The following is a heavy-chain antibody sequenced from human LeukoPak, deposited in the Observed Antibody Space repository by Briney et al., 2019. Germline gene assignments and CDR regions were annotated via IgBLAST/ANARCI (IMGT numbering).Heavy chain of an antibody. V-gene: IGHV3-11*01. CDR1: GFTSSDYY. CDR3: ARSNYYTVDV. J-gene: IGHJ6*01. Sequence: GGSLRLSCEASGFTSSDYYMTWIRQPPGKGPEWISYISSSGGTTTYVDSVKGRFTISRDNAKNSLYLQMNSLRADDTAVYYCARSNYYTVDVWGQGTAVTVSS. CDR2: ISSSGGTT.